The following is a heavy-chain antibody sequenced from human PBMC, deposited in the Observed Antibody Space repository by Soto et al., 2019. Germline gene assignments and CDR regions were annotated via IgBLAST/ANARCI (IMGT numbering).Heavy chain of an antibody. CDR3: AKKVNSGPGSQYFDF. CDR2: FSTGGDGGTT. V-gene: IGHV3-23*01. CDR1: GFTFISYS. D-gene: IGHD3-10*01. J-gene: IGHJ4*02. Sequence: WGSLNRSCAAFGFTFISYSMSWVRQAPGKGLEWVSGFSTGGDGGTTYYIDSVKGRFTISRDNSKNMLFLQMNSLRGEDTAIYYCAKKVNSGPGSQYFDFWGQGTLVTVSS.